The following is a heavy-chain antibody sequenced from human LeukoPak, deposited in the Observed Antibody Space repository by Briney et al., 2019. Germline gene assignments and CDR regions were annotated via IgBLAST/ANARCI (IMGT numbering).Heavy chain of an antibody. CDR3: ARGPLNLYYDSNGHFDY. J-gene: IGHJ4*02. D-gene: IGHD3-22*01. CDR1: GYTFTSYG. Sequence: ASVKVSCKASGYTFTSYGISWVRQAPGQGLEWMGWISAYNGNTNYAQKLQGRVTMTTDTSTSTAYMELRSLRSDDTAVYYCARGPLNLYYDSNGHFDYWGQGTLVTVSS. V-gene: IGHV1-18*01. CDR2: ISAYNGNT.